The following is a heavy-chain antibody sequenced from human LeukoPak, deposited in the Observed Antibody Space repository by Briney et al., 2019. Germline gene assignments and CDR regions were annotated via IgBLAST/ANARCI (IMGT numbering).Heavy chain of an antibody. V-gene: IGHV4-59*01. CDR2: IYYSGST. CDR1: GGSISSYY. CDR3: ARAVDYGMDV. Sequence: SETLSLTCTVSGGSISSYYWSWIRQPPGKGLEWIGYIYYSGSTNYNPSLKSRVIISVDTSKNQFSLKLSSVTAADTAVYYCARAVDYGMDVWGQGTTVTVSS. J-gene: IGHJ6*02.